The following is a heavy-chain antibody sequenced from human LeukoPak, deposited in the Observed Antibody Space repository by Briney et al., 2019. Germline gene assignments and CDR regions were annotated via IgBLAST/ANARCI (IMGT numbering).Heavy chain of an antibody. Sequence: ASVKVSCKASGYTFTGYYMHWVRQAPGQGLEWMGRIDPKSGGTNYAQKFQGRVTMTRDTSISTAYMELSRLRSDDTAVYYCATLEPYVGKDAFDIWGQGTMVTVSS. CDR2: IDPKSGGT. CDR1: GYTFTGYY. CDR3: ATLEPYVGKDAFDI. D-gene: IGHD1-26*01. J-gene: IGHJ3*02. V-gene: IGHV1-2*06.